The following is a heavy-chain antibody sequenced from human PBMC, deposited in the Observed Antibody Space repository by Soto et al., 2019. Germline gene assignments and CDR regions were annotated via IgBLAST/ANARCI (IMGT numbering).Heavy chain of an antibody. Sequence: PGGSLRLSCSASGFTFSSYSMNWVRQDPGKGLEWVSSISSSSSYIYSADSVKGRLPISRDNAKNSLYLHMNSLSAEDTAVYYCARDLTMYYDCRPDFDYWGKGTQVTVSS. CDR1: GFTFSSYS. CDR3: ARDLTMYYDCRPDFDY. J-gene: IGHJ4*02. D-gene: IGHD3-3*01. V-gene: IGHV3-21*01. CDR2: ISSSSSYI.